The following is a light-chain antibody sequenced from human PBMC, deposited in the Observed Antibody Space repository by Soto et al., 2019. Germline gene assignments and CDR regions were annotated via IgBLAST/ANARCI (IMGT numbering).Light chain of an antibody. J-gene: IGLJ3*02. CDR1: SSDVGGYNY. V-gene: IGLV2-14*01. CDR3: TSYTSSRV. Sequence: QSALTQPASVSGSPGQSITISCTGTSSDVGGYNYVSWYQQHPGKAPKLMIYEVSNRPSGVSNRFSGSKSGNTASLTISRLQAEDEADYYCTSYTSSRVFGGGTKVTVL. CDR2: EVS.